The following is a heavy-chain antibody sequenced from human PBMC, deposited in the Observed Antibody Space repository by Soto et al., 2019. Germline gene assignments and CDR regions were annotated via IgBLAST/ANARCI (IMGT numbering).Heavy chain of an antibody. CDR3: ARDGTPQRFVEKNYSNCYSGMDA. J-gene: IGHJ6*02. Sequence: QMQLVESGGGVVQPGGSLRLSCGSSGFSFSFYGMHWVRQAPGKGLEWVAVIWDGGTSKFYADSVKGRFTISRDNSKTTLFLKMTSLREEDTAGSYCARDGTPQRFVEKNYSNCYSGMDAWGQGTTVIVSS. CDR1: GFSFSFYG. CDR2: IWDGGTSK. D-gene: IGHD3-3*01. V-gene: IGHV3-33*01.